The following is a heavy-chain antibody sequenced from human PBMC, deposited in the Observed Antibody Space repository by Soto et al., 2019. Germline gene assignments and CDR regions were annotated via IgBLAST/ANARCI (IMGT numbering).Heavy chain of an antibody. CDR3: AKAFEYNWIPFDY. Sequence: SVKVSCKASGYTFTSYGISWVRQAPGQGLEWMGGIIPIFGTANYAQKFQGRVTITADESTSTAYMELSSLRSEDTAVYYCAKAFEYNWIPFDYWGQGTLVTVSS. J-gene: IGHJ4*02. V-gene: IGHV1-69*13. CDR1: GYTFTSYG. CDR2: IIPIFGTA. D-gene: IGHD1-20*01.